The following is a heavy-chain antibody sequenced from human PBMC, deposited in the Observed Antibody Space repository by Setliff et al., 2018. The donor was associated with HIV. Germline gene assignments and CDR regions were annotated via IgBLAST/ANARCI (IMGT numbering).Heavy chain of an antibody. CDR2: ISIGSGGAI. CDR3: AGDNLYFNTWNGLPVYGLDV. CDR1: GFTFRNYK. Sequence: PGGSLRLSCAASGFTFRNYKFNWVRQAPGRGLEWVSSISIGSGGAIDYADSVQGRFTISRDNSKNSLYLQMNSLRVEDTAVYYCAGDNLYFNTWNGLPVYGLDVWGQGTTVTVSS. J-gene: IGHJ6*02. D-gene: IGHD3-3*01. V-gene: IGHV3-48*03.